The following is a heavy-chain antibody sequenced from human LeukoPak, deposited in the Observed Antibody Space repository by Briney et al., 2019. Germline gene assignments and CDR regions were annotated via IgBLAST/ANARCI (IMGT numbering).Heavy chain of an antibody. CDR3: ARGGYDSSGYYYPIDY. Sequence: GGSLRLSCAASGLTFSSYAMHWVRQAPGKGLEWVAVISYDGSNKDYADSVKGRFTISRDNSKNTLYLQMNSLRAEDTAVYYCARGGYDSSGYYYPIDYWGQGTLVTVSS. CDR1: GLTFSSYA. CDR2: ISYDGSNK. J-gene: IGHJ4*02. V-gene: IGHV3-30-3*01. D-gene: IGHD3-22*01.